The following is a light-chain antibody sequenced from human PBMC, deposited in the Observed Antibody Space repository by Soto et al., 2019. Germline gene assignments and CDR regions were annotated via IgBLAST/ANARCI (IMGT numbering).Light chain of an antibody. J-gene: IGKJ1*01. CDR3: QHYGSAPWT. CDR2: GAS. CDR1: QSVSSSY. Sequence: EIVLTQSPGTLSLSPGERATLSCRASQSVSSSYLAWYQQKPGQAPRLLIYGASSRATGIPDRFSGSGSGTDFTRTISRLEPEDFAVYYCQHYGSAPWTFGQGTKVEIK. V-gene: IGKV3-20*01.